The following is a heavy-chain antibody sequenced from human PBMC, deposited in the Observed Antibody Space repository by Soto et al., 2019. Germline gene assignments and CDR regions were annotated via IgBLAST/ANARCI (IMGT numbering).Heavy chain of an antibody. CDR1: GGTFSSYT. D-gene: IGHD5-12*01. J-gene: IGHJ4*02. CDR3: ARGLRGYSGYDMGLFDY. V-gene: IGHV1-69*02. Sequence: SVKVSCKASGGTFSSYTISWVRQAPGQGLEWMGKIIPILGIANYAQKFQGRVTITADKSTSTAYMELSSLRSEDTAVYYCARGLRGYSGYDMGLFDYWGQGTLVTVSS. CDR2: IIPILGIA.